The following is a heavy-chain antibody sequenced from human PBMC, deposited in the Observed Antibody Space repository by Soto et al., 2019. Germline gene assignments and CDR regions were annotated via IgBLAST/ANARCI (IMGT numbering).Heavy chain of an antibody. Sequence: EVQLVESGGGLIQPGGSLRLSCAVSGFTVSNNYMSWVRQAPGKGLEGVSVIYSGGYTAYGDSVKGRFTISRDNSKNTQALQKNPRSADEPAMYYCPTLPGGGGYWGQGTLVTVSS. CDR3: PTLPGGGGY. CDR1: GFTVSNNY. CDR2: IYSGGYT. D-gene: IGHD3-10*01. V-gene: IGHV3-53*01. J-gene: IGHJ4*02.